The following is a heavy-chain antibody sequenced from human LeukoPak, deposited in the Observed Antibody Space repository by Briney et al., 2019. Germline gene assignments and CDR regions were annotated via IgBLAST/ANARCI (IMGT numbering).Heavy chain of an antibody. V-gene: IGHV4-61*09. J-gene: IGHJ5*02. CDR2: IHTTGRT. Sequence: SQTLSLTCSISGGSISSGDHYWTWIRQPAGKELEWIGHIHTTGRTNYNPSLKSRVYIAVDTSKNQFSLELSSLTAADTAVYYCAREFDYEGVDPWGRGTLVTVSS. CDR3: AREFDYEGVDP. D-gene: IGHD4-17*01. CDR1: GGSISSGDHY.